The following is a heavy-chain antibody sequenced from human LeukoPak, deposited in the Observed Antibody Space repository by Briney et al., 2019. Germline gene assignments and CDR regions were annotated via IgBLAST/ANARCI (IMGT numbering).Heavy chain of an antibody. CDR1: GYTFTNYY. J-gene: IGHJ5*02. V-gene: IGHV1-46*01. Sequence: ASVKVSCKASGYTFTNYYMHWVRQAPGQGLEWMGIINPSGGRISYAQKFQGRVTMTRDMSTSTVYMELSSLRSEDTAVYYCAREGLGYCTNGVCTNWFDPRGQGCLVTVSS. CDR2: INPSGGRI. CDR3: AREGLGYCTNGVCTNWFDP. D-gene: IGHD2-8*01.